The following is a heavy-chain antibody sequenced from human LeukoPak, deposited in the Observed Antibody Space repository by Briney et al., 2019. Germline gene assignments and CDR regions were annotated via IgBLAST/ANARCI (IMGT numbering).Heavy chain of an antibody. CDR3: ARDPISSNWPRGHWFDP. V-gene: IGHV1-46*01. J-gene: IGHJ5*02. CDR2: INPNGGST. D-gene: IGHD6-13*01. CDR1: GYPFTSYY. Sequence: ASVKVPCKASGYPFTSYYMNWVRQAPGQGLEWMGIINPNGGSTTYAQRFQGRVSMTRDTSTSTVYMELTSLRSDDTAVYYCARDPISSNWPRGHWFDPWGQGTLVTVSS.